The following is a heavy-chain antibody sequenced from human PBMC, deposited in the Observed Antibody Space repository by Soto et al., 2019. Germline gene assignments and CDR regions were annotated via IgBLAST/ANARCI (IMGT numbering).Heavy chain of an antibody. CDR1: GGSISSGDYY. CDR2: IYYSGST. J-gene: IGHJ5*02. Sequence: PSETLSLTCTFSGGSISSGDYYWRWIRQPPGKGLEWIGYIYYSGSTYYNPSLKSRVTISVDTSKNQFSLKLSSVTAADTAVYYCARDQWSRSRNWFDPWGQGTLVTVSS. D-gene: IGHD1-26*01. V-gene: IGHV4-30-4*01. CDR3: ARDQWSRSRNWFDP.